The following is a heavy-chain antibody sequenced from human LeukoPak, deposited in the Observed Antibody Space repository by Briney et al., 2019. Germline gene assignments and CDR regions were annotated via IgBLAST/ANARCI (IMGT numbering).Heavy chain of an antibody. V-gene: IGHV1-2*02. D-gene: IGHD2-2*01. Sequence: ASVKVSCKASGYTFTGYYMHWVRQAPGQGLEWMGWINPNSGGTNYAQKFQGRVTMTRDTSISTAYMELSRLRSDDTAVYYCARDIVVVPAATRRLGMDVWGQGTTVTVSS. J-gene: IGHJ6*02. CDR3: ARDIVVVPAATRRLGMDV. CDR1: GYTFTGYY. CDR2: INPNSGGT.